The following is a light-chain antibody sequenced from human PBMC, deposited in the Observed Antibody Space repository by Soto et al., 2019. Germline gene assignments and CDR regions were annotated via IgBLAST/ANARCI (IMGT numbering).Light chain of an antibody. CDR2: DVS. V-gene: IGLV2-14*01. J-gene: IGLJ2*01. Sequence: QSALTQPASVSGSPGQSITISCTGTSSDVGGYNYVSWYQQHPGKAPKLMIYDVSNRPSGVSNRFSGSKSGNTASLTISGLQXEDEAXYYCSSYTSSSTVVFGGGTKLTVL. CDR3: SSYTSSSTVV. CDR1: SSDVGGYNY.